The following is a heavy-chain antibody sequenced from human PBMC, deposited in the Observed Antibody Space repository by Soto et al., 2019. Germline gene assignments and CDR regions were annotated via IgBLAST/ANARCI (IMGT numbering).Heavy chain of an antibody. J-gene: IGHJ4*02. D-gene: IGHD6-19*01. V-gene: IGHV4-34*01. CDR3: ARGKGRIAVAGKRYYFDY. CDR1: GGSFSGYY. CDR2: INHSGST. Sequence: SETLSLTCAVYGGSFSGYYWSWIRQPPGKGLEWIGEINHSGSTNYNPSLKSRVTISVDTSKNQFSLKLSSVTAADTAVYYCARGKGRIAVAGKRYYFDYWGQGTLVTVSS.